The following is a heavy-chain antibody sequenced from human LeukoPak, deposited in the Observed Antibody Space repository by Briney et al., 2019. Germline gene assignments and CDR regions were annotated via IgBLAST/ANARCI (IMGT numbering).Heavy chain of an antibody. V-gene: IGHV1-69*04. J-gene: IGHJ4*02. D-gene: IGHD6-13*01. CDR1: GGTFSSYA. CDR3: ARGHSSSWFRY. CDR2: IIPILGIA. Sequence: SVKVACKASGGTFSSYAISWVRQAPGQGLEWMGRIIPILGIANYAQKFQGRVTTTADESTITAYMELSSLRSEDTAVYYCARGHSSSWFRYWGPGNPVTVSS.